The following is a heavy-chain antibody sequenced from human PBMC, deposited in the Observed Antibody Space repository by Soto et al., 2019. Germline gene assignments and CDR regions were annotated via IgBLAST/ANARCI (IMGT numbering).Heavy chain of an antibody. CDR3: AKDSSGWPDYYYYYGMDV. Sequence: SETLSLTCAVYGGSFSGYYWSWIRQPPGKGLEWIGEINHSGSTNYNPSLKSRVTISRDNSKNTLYLQMNSLRAEDTAVYYCAKDSSGWPDYYYYYGMDVWGQGTTVTVSS. D-gene: IGHD6-19*01. J-gene: IGHJ6*02. CDR1: GGSFSGYY. CDR2: INHSGST. V-gene: IGHV4-34*01.